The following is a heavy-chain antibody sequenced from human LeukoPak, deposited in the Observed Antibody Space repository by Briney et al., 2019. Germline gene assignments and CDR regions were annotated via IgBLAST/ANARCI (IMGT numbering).Heavy chain of an antibody. Sequence: GASVKVSCKASGYTFTSYGISWVRQAPGQGLEWMGWISAYNGNTNYAQKLQGRVTMTTDTSTSTAYMELRSLRSDDTAVYYCASSADLGNYNYLDYWGQGTLVTVSS. CDR3: ASSADLGNYNYLDY. D-gene: IGHD4-11*01. J-gene: IGHJ4*02. CDR1: GYTFTSYG. CDR2: ISAYNGNT. V-gene: IGHV1-18*01.